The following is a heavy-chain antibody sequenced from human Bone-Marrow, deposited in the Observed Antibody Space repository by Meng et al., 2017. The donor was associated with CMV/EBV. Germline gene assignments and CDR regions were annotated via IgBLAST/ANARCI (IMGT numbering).Heavy chain of an antibody. CDR1: GFTFSSYA. CDR3: ARGGAGGPIVVVPAATIYYYYGMDV. CDR2: IGSDGSST. J-gene: IGHJ6*02. Sequence: GGSLRLSCAASGFTFSSYAMHWVRQAPGRGLEYVSAIGSDGSSTSYADSVKGRFTISRDNSKNTLYLQMNSLRAEDTAVYYCARGGAGGPIVVVPAATIYYYYGMDVWGQGTTVTVSS. V-gene: IGHV3-64*02. D-gene: IGHD2-2*01.